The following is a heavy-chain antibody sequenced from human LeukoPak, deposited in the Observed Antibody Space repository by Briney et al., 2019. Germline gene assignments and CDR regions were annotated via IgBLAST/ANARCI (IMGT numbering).Heavy chain of an antibody. Sequence: SGGSXSSSSYYWGWIRQPPGKGLEWIGSIYYSGTTYYNPSLKSRVTISVDTAKNHFSLKLSSGTAAGTAVYYXAXPEXNPDWLSLDYWGQGTLVTVSS. J-gene: IGHJ4*02. CDR3: AXPEXNPDWLSLDY. CDR1: GGSXSSSSYY. CDR2: IYYSGTT. V-gene: IGHV4-39*02. D-gene: IGHD3/OR15-3a*01.